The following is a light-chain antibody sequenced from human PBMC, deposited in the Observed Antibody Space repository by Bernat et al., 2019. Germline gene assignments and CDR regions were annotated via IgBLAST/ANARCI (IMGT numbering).Light chain of an antibody. V-gene: IGLV2-14*01. CDR1: SSDVGGYNY. J-gene: IGLJ1*01. CDR2: DVS. Sequence: QSALTQPASVSGSPGQSITIPCTGTSSDVGGYNYVSWYQQHPGKAPKLMIYDVSNRPSGVSNRFSGSKSGNTASLTIYGLQAEDEADYYCRSYTSSSTYVFGSGTKVTVL. CDR3: RSYTSSSTYV.